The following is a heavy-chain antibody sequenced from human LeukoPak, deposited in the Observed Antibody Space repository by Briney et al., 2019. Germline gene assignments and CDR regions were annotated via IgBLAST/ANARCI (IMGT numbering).Heavy chain of an antibody. CDR2: ITRDGGTT. CDR1: RFTFSFYA. J-gene: IGHJ4*02. V-gene: IGHV3-64*01. D-gene: IGHD6-6*01. CDR3: ARDVDSVSSARGLGY. Sequence: PGGSLRPSCAPSRFTFSFYATYWVRRAPREGLEFVSAITRDGGTTYYANTVKDRFIISTDNSKNTVYLQMGSLRGGDVAVYYCARDVDSVSSARGLGYWGRGTLVTVSS.